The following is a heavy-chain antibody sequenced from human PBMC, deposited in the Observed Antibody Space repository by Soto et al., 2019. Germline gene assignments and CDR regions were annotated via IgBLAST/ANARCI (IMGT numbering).Heavy chain of an antibody. CDR3: ATMNGYFEY. V-gene: IGHV3-23*01. CDR1: GFRFSSYS. D-gene: IGHD3-22*01. J-gene: IGHJ4*02. Sequence: GGSLRLSCADSGFRFSSYSMSWVRQTPGKGLAWVAAITATGDRTYYADSVTGRFTISRDNSKKTHYLQMTSLRAEDTAMYYCATMNGYFEYWGQGTPVTVSS. CDR2: ITATGDRT.